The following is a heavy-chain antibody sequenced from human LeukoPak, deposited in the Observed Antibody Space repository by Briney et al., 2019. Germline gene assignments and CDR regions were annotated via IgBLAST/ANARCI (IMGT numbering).Heavy chain of an antibody. D-gene: IGHD3-16*01. CDR1: GFTFSSYA. CDR2: IDHSGGT. V-gene: IGHV4-34*08. Sequence: GSLRLSCAASGFTFSSYAMSWVRQPPGKGPEWIGEIDHSGGTNYNPSLKSRVTLSVDTSRNQFSLRLNSVTAADTAVYYCATFRWGIGFEYWGPGTLVTVSS. J-gene: IGHJ4*02. CDR3: ATFRWGIGFEY.